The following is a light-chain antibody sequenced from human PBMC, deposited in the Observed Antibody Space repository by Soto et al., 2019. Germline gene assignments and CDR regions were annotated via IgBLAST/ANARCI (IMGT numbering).Light chain of an antibody. J-gene: IGKJ1*01. CDR3: QESFYAPPT. Sequence: DVQMTQSPSSLSASVGDSLTLTCRASQTVTSYLNWYQQKPGKAPKLLIYAASTLQSGVPSRFSGSGSGTEFTLTIISLQPEDFATYYCQESFYAPPTFGQGTKVEIK. CDR1: QTVTSY. CDR2: AAS. V-gene: IGKV1-39*01.